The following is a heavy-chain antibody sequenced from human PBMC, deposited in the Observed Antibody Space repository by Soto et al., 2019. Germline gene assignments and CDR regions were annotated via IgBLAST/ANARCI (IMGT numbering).Heavy chain of an antibody. CDR3: ASSGSYYSRGFDY. V-gene: IGHV4-61*01. CDR2: IYYSGST. D-gene: IGHD1-26*01. J-gene: IGHJ4*02. Sequence: QVQLQESGPGLVKPSETLSLTCTVSGGSVSSGSYYWSWIRQPPGKGLEWIGYIYYSGSTNYNPSLKSRVTISVDTSKNQFSLKLSSVTAADTAVYYCASSGSYYSRGFDYWGQGTLVTVSS. CDR1: GGSVSSGSYY.